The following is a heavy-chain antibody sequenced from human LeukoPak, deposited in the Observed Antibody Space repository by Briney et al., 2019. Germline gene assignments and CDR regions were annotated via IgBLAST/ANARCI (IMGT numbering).Heavy chain of an antibody. Sequence: PSETLSLTCTVSGGSISSYYWSWIRQPPGKGLEWIGYIYYSGSTYYTPSLRSRVTISVDTSKNQFSLKLSSVTAADTAVYYCARGGYYGSGNDFRFDPWGQGTLVTVSS. D-gene: IGHD3-10*01. CDR2: IYYSGST. CDR1: GGSISSYY. J-gene: IGHJ5*02. V-gene: IGHV4-59*12. CDR3: ARGGYYGSGNDFRFDP.